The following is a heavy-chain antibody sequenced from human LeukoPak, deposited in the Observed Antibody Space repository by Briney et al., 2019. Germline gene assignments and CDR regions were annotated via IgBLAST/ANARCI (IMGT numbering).Heavy chain of an antibody. J-gene: IGHJ6*03. CDR1: DASMSGHY. D-gene: IGHD2-15*01. CDR3: VAGICSGGTCYPYYYYMDV. V-gene: IGHV4-59*11. CDR2: IYHTGST. Sequence: SETLSLTCTVSDASMSGHYWSWIRQPPGQGLEWIGYIYHTGSTNYNPSLNSRATVSLDAPRNQFSLKLTSVTAADAAVYYCVAGICSGGTCYPYYYYMDVWGKGTTVTVSS.